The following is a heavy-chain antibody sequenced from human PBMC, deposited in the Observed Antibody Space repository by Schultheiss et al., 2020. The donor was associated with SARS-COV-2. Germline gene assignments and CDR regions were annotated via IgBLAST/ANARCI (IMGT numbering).Heavy chain of an antibody. V-gene: IGHV1-8*01. D-gene: IGHD3-3*01. Sequence: ASVKVSCKASGYTFTSYDINWVRQANGQGLEWMGWMNPNSGNTGYAQKFQGRVTMTRNTSISTAYMELRSLRSDDTAVYYCARDYYDFWSGSLYYYGMDVWGQGTTVTVSS. J-gene: IGHJ6*02. CDR1: GYTFTSYD. CDR2: MNPNSGNT. CDR3: ARDYYDFWSGSLYYYGMDV.